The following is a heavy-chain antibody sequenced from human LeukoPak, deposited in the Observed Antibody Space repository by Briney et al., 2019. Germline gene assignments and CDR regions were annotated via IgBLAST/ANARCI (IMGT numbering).Heavy chain of an antibody. J-gene: IGHJ4*02. Sequence: PGGSLRLSCAASGFTFSSYTMSWVRQAPGKGLEWVSYISSSGSATYHAGSVKGRLTISRDNAKNSLYLQLNSLRVEDTAVYYCARERGYTYYFDYWGQGTLATVSS. V-gene: IGHV3-48*01. D-gene: IGHD5-24*01. CDR3: ARERGYTYYFDY. CDR2: ISSSGSAT. CDR1: GFTFSSYT.